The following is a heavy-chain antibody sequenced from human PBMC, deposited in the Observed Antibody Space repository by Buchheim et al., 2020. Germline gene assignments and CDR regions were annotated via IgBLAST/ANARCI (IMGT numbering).Heavy chain of an antibody. J-gene: IGHJ4*02. Sequence: QVQLQQWGAGLLKPSETLSLTCAVYGGSFSGYYWSWIRQPPGKGLEWIGEINHSGSTNYNPSLKSRVPISVDTSKNQFSLKLSSVTAADTAVYYCARGFYDSSGYYLPYWGQGTL. CDR2: INHSGST. V-gene: IGHV4-34*01. CDR3: ARGFYDSSGYYLPY. D-gene: IGHD3-22*01. CDR1: GGSFSGYY.